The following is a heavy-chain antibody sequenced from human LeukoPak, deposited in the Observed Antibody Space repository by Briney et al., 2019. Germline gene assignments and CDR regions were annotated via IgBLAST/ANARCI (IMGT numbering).Heavy chain of an antibody. CDR3: ARDRITEGHYYYYYGMDV. D-gene: IGHD1-20*01. CDR1: GFTFSSYA. Sequence: PGGSLRLSCAASGFTFSSYAMHWVRQAPGKGLEWVAVISYDGSNKYHADSVKGRFTISRDNSKNTLYLQMNSLRAEDTAVYYCARDRITEGHYYYYYGMDVWGQGTTVTVSS. CDR2: ISYDGSNK. V-gene: IGHV3-30-3*01. J-gene: IGHJ6*02.